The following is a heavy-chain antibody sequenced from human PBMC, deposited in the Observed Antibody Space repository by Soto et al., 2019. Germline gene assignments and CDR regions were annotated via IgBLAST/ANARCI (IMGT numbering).Heavy chain of an antibody. CDR1: GYSFTGYW. Sequence: GESLKISCKGSGYSFTGYWITWVRQKPGKGLEWMGRIDPSDSQTYYSPSFRGHVTISVTKSITTVFLQWSSLRASDTTMYYCARQIYDSDTGPNFQYYFDSWGQGTPVTVSS. J-gene: IGHJ4*02. D-gene: IGHD3-22*01. CDR3: ARQIYDSDTGPNFQYYFDS. V-gene: IGHV5-10-1*01. CDR2: IDPSDSQT.